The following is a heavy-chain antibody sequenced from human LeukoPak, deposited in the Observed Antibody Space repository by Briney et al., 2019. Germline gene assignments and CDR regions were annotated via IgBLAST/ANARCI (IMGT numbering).Heavy chain of an antibody. Sequence: GGSLRLSCAASGFTFSSYWMSWVRQAPGKGLEWVANIKQDGSEKYYVDSVKGRFTISRDNAKNSVYLQMNSLRAEDTAVYYCARKDKGGGLEPDGVYYYYMDVWGKGTTVTVSS. D-gene: IGHD1-1*01. J-gene: IGHJ6*03. V-gene: IGHV3-7*01. CDR3: ARKDKGGGLEPDGVYYYYMDV. CDR1: GFTFSSYW. CDR2: IKQDGSEK.